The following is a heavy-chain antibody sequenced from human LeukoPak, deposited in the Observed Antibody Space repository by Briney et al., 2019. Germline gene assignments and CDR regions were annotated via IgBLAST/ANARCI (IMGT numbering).Heavy chain of an antibody. D-gene: IGHD1-26*01. CDR3: ATTTIRLGF. CDR2: IYYSGST. J-gene: IGHJ4*02. Sequence: SETLSLTCTVSGGSISSYYWSWIRQPPGKGLEWIGYIYYSGSTNYNPSLKSRVTISVDTSNNQFSLRLSSVTAADTAVYYCATTTIRLGFWGQGTLVTVSS. V-gene: IGHV4-59*12. CDR1: GGSISSYY.